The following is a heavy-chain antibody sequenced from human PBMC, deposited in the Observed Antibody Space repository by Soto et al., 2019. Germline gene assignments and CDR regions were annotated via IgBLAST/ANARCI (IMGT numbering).Heavy chain of an antibody. CDR2: ISTTSTYT. CDR1: GFTFSRYY. J-gene: IGHJ3*02. V-gene: IGHV3-21*01. CDR3: ARDDGVSRTKVTPFDI. D-gene: IGHD2-2*01. Sequence: PGGSLRLSCAASGFTFSRYYMNWVRQAPGKGLEWVSSISTTSTYTHYADSLKGRFTISRDNAKKLLYLEMDSLRAEDTAVYYCARDDGVSRTKVTPFDIWGQGTKVTVSS.